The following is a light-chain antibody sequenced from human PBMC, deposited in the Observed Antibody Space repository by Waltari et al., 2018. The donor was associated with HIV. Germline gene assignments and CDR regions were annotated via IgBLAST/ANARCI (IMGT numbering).Light chain of an antibody. CDR2: EGS. J-gene: IGLJ2*01. CDR3: CSFAGSSTLEI. CDR1: SSDVGGYNL. Sequence: QSALTQPASVSGSPGQSITISCTGTSSDVGGYNLVSWYQQHPGKAPKLIIYEGSKRPSGVSNRYSGSKSGNTASLTISGLQAEDEADYYYCSFAGSSTLEIFGGGTKLTVL. V-gene: IGLV2-23*01.